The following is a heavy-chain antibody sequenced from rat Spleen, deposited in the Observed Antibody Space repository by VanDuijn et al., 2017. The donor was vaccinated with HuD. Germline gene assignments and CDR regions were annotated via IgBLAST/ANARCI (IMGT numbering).Heavy chain of an antibody. Sequence: EVQLVESGGGLVQPGRSMKLSCAALGFTFSNYYMAWVRQAPKKGLEWVATISYDGSNTYYRDSVKGRFTISRDNAKSTLYLQMDSLRSEDTATYYCARHGSYYPWFAYWGQGTLVTVSS. CDR3: ARHGSYYPWFAY. CDR2: ISYDGSNT. CDR1: GFTFSNYY. V-gene: IGHV5-7*01. J-gene: IGHJ3*01. D-gene: IGHD1-12*02.